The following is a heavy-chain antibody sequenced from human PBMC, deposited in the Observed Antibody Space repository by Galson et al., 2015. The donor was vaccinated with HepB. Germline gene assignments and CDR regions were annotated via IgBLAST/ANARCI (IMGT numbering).Heavy chain of an antibody. CDR1: GGTFSSYA. CDR2: IIPIFGTA. Sequence: SVKVSCKASGGTFSSYAISWVRQAPGQGLEWMGGIIPIFGTANYAQKFQGRVTITADESTSTAYMELSSLRSDDTAVYYCAREEAMARGIDYWGQGTLVTVSS. V-gene: IGHV1-69*13. D-gene: IGHD5-18*01. J-gene: IGHJ4*02. CDR3: AREEAMARGIDY.